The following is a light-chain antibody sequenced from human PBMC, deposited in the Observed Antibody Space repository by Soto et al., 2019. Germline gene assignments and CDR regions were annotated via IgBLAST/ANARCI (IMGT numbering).Light chain of an antibody. V-gene: IGLV8-61*01. CDR3: VLYMGGGVGV. CDR2: NTK. CDR1: SGSVSTSYY. J-gene: IGLJ3*02. Sequence: QAVVTQEPSFSVSPGGTVTLTCGLTSGSVSTSYYASWYQQTPGQAPRMLIYNTKIRSSGVPDRFSGSILGNKAALTITGAQADDESDYYCVLYMGGGVGVFGGGTKLTVL.